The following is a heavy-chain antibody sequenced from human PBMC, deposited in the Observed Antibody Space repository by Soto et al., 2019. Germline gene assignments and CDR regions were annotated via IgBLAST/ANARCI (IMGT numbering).Heavy chain of an antibody. Sequence: GGSLRLSCAASGFTFSSYAMSWVRQAPGKGLEWVAAIRGDGSNKYYADSVKGRFTISRDNSKNTLYLQMNSLRAEDTAVYYCASDARYCSSTSCYPSWFDPWGQGTLVTVSS. CDR3: ASDARYCSSTSCYPSWFDP. CDR1: GFTFSSYA. V-gene: IGHV3-33*08. D-gene: IGHD2-2*01. CDR2: IRGDGSNK. J-gene: IGHJ5*02.